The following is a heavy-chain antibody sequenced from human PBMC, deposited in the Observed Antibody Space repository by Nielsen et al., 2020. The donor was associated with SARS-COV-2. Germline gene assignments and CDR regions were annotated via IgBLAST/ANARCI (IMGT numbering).Heavy chain of an antibody. J-gene: IGHJ4*02. CDR1: GFTFTSSA. CDR2: IVVGSGNT. D-gene: IGHD3-3*01. Sequence: SVKVSCKASGFTFTSSAVQWVRQARGQRLEWIGWIVVGSGNTNYAQKFQERVTITRDMSTSTAYMELSSLRSEDTAVYYCARTSRDITIFGVVIRLGYWGQGTLVTVSS. CDR3: ARTSRDITIFGVVIRLGY. V-gene: IGHV1-58*01.